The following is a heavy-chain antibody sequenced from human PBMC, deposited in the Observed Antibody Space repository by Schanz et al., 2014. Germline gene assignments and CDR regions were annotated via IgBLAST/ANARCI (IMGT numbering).Heavy chain of an antibody. V-gene: IGHV3-23*01. CDR3: VRDELLWFGEVLSLDY. CDR2: ISGSGAST. J-gene: IGHJ4*02. D-gene: IGHD3-10*01. Sequence: EVQLLESGGGLVQPGGSLRLSCAASGFSFSDYYMSWIRQAPGKGLEWVSGISGSGASTYYADSVKGRFTISRDNSNKTVDLQMNSLRAEDTALYYCVRDELLWFGEVLSLDYWGQGALVTVSS. CDR1: GFSFSDYY.